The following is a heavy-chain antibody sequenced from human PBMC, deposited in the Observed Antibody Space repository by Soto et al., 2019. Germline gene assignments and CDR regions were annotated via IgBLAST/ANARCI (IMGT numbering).Heavy chain of an antibody. CDR1: SYTASRNNY. J-gene: IGHJ4*02. CDR3: ARNRAYSQGD. CDR2: ISHSGSA. Sequence: SQTLSHTCAVSSYTASRNNYRTWVRQPPREGLEWIGEISHSGSAIYNPSFESRVTISLDKSRNHFSLILSSVTAADTAVYYCARNRAYSQGDWGQGTLVTVS. D-gene: IGHD5-18*01. V-gene: IGHV4-4*02.